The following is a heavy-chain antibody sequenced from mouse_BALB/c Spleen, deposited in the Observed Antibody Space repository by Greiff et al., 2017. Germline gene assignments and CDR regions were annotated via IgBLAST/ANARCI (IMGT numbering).Heavy chain of an antibody. CDR3: AHYYGSPFAY. J-gene: IGHJ3*01. CDR2: IDPENGNT. V-gene: IGHV14-1*02. Sequence: VQLQQSGAELVRSGASVKLSCTASGFNIKDYYMHWVKQRPEQGLEWIGWIDPENGNTIYDPKFQGKASITADTSSNTAYLQLSSLTSEDTAVYYCAHYYGSPFAYWGQGTLVTVSA. CDR1: GFNIKDYY. D-gene: IGHD1-1*01.